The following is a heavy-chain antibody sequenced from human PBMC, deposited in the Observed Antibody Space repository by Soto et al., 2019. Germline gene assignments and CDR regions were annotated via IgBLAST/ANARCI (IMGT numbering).Heavy chain of an antibody. Sequence: PSETLSLTCTVSGGSISSGDYYWSWIRQPPGKGLEWIGYIYYSGSTYYNPSLKSRVTISVDTSKNQFSLKLSSVTAADTAVYYCARATSNDWLSVLPQYYFDCWGQRSLVTVSS. V-gene: IGHV4-30-4*01. J-gene: IGHJ4*02. CDR2: IYYSGST. D-gene: IGHD3-9*01. CDR3: ARATSNDWLSVLPQYYFDC. CDR1: GGSISSGDYY.